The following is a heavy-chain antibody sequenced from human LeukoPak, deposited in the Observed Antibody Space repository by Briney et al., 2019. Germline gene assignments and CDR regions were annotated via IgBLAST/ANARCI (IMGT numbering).Heavy chain of an antibody. Sequence: PGGSLRLSCAASGFTFNSYGMHWVRQAPGKGLEWVAVISYDGSNKYYADSVKGRFTISRDNSKNTLYLQMNSLRAEDTAVYYCAKAAGYRSGWYYGRVDYWGQGTLVTVSA. CDR2: ISYDGSNK. V-gene: IGHV3-30*18. J-gene: IGHJ4*02. D-gene: IGHD6-19*01. CDR1: GFTFNSYG. CDR3: AKAAGYRSGWYYGRVDY.